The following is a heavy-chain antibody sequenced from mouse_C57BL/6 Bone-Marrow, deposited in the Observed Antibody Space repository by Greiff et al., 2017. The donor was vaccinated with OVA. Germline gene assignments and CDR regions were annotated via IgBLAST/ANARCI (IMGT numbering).Heavy chain of an antibody. J-gene: IGHJ3*01. V-gene: IGHV1-22*01. CDR2: INPNNGGT. CDR1: GYTFTDYN. Sequence: EVKLQESGPELVKPGASVKMSCKASGYTFTDYNMHWVKQSHGKSLEWIGYINPNNGGTSYNQKFKGKATLTVNKSSSTAYMELRSLTSEDSAVYYCASPAAQAPWFADWGQGTLVTVSA. CDR3: ASPAAQAPWFAD. D-gene: IGHD3-2*02.